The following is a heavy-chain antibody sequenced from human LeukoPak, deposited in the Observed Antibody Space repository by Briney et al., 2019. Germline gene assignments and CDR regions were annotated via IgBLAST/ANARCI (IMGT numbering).Heavy chain of an antibody. CDR2: IYESGTT. CDR3: ARGAWATRLGS. V-gene: IGHV4-34*01. CDR1: GESLNIYY. D-gene: IGHD2-15*01. Sequence: SETLSLTRAVYGESLNIYYWSWVRQPPGEGLEWIGEIYESGTTEYNPSLKSRVTISMVPSKQQFSLSLSSVTAADTAVYYCARGAWATRLGSWGLGTPVIVSS. J-gene: IGHJ4*02.